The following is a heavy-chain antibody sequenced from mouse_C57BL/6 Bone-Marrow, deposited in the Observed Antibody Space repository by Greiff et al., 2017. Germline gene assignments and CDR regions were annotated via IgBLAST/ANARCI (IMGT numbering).Heavy chain of an antibody. CDR3: AREGITYAMDY. V-gene: IGHV1-50*01. Sequence: QVQLQQPGAELVKPGASVKLSCKASGYTFTSYWMQWVKQRPGQGLEWIGEIDPSDSYTNYNQKFKGKATLTVDTSSSTAYMQLSSLTSEDSAVYYCAREGITYAMDYWGQGTSVTVSS. CDR1: GYTFTSYW. CDR2: IDPSDSYT. J-gene: IGHJ4*01.